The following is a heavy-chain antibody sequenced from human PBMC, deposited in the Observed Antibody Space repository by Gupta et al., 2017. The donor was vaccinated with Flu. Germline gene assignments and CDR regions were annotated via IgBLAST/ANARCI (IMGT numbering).Heavy chain of an antibody. CDR1: GFSFGTDA. Sequence: EVQLLESGGGLVQPGGSLRLSCAASGFSFGTDAMTWVRQAPGKGLEWVSYITGSGDNSYYADAVKGRFTIYRDISKKTRYLKMKRMRVEDTAIYYFANGPVEFAGMAVGGQGTTVTVYS. V-gene: IGHV3-23*01. CDR2: ITGSGDNS. J-gene: IGHJ6*02. CDR3: ANGPVEFAGMAV.